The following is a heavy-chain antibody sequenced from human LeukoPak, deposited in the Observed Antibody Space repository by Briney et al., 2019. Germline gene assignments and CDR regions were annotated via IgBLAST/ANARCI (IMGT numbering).Heavy chain of an antibody. D-gene: IGHD7-27*01. CDR2: ISAYNGNT. CDR3: ALGPVPHYYYYYGMDV. Sequence: GASVKVSCKASGYTFTSYGISWVRQAPGQGLEWMGWISAYNGNTNYAQKLQGRVTMTTDTSTSTAYMELRSLRSDDTAVYYCALGPVPHYYYYYGMDVWGQGTTVTVSS. V-gene: IGHV1-18*01. CDR1: GYTFTSYG. J-gene: IGHJ6*02.